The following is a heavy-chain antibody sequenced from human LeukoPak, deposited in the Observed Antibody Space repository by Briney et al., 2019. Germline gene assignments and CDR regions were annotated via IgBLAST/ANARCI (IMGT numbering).Heavy chain of an antibody. D-gene: IGHD3-3*01. Sequence: GGSLRLSCAASGFTFSSYWMSWVRQAPGKGLEWVANINQDGSEKYCVDSLKGRFTISRDNAENSLYLQMNSLRAEDTAVYYCASWSYYDFWSGYYPAYYYGMDVWGQGTTVTVSS. V-gene: IGHV3-7*03. CDR1: GFTFSSYW. CDR2: INQDGSEK. CDR3: ASWSYYDFWSGYYPAYYYGMDV. J-gene: IGHJ6*02.